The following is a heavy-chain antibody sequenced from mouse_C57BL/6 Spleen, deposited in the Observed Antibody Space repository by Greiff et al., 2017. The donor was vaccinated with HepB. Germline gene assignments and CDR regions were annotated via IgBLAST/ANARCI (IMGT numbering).Heavy chain of an antibody. CDR3: ARSGHYFDY. CDR2: IRNKANGYTT. J-gene: IGHJ2*01. V-gene: IGHV7-3*01. CDR1: GFTFTDYY. Sequence: DVMLVESGGGLVQPGGSLSLSCAASGFTFTDYYMSWVRQPPGKALEWLGFIRNKANGYTTEYSASVKGRFTISRDNSQSILYLQMNALRAEDRATYYCARSGHYFDYWGQGTTLTVSS.